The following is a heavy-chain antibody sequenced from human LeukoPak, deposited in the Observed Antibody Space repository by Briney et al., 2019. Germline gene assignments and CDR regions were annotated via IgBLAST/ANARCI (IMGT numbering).Heavy chain of an antibody. CDR3: ARERRILRDLEWLVYFDY. CDR2: IKQDGSEK. CDR1: GFTFSTYW. D-gene: IGHD3-9*01. Sequence: GGSLRLSCAASGFTFSTYWVTWVRQAPGKGLEWVANIKQDGSEKYYLDSVKGRFTISRDNAKNSLYLQMNSLRAEDTAVYFCARERRILRDLEWLVYFDYRGQGTLVTVSS. J-gene: IGHJ4*02. V-gene: IGHV3-7*01.